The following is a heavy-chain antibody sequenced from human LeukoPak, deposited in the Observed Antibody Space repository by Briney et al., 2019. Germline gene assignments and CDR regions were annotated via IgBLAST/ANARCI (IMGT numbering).Heavy chain of an antibody. CDR3: ARIVPATAIGRPYYFDY. D-gene: IGHD2-2*01. CDR1: GGSFSGYY. CDR2: INHSGST. Sequence: SETLSLTCAVYGGSFSGYYWSWIRQAPGKGLEWIGEINHSGSTNYNPSLKSRVTISVDTFKNQFSLKLSSVTAADTAVYYCARIVPATAIGRPYYFDYWGQGTLVTVSS. V-gene: IGHV4-34*01. J-gene: IGHJ4*02.